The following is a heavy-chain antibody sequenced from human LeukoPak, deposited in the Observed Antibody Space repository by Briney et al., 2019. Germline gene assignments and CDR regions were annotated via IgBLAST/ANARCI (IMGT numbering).Heavy chain of an antibody. CDR1: GFTFSSYS. D-gene: IGHD3-10*01. CDR2: ISSSSSTI. J-gene: IGHJ4*02. Sequence: GGSLRLSCAASGFTFSSYSMNWVRQAPGKGLEWVSYISSSSSTIYYADSVKGRFTISRDNAKNSLYLQMNSLRAEDTAVYYCARAIGETIDYWGQGTLVTVSS. V-gene: IGHV3-48*01. CDR3: ARAIGETIDY.